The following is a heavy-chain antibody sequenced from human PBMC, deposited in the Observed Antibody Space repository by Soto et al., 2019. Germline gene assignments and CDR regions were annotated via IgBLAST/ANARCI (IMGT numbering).Heavy chain of an antibody. V-gene: IGHV1-18*04. Sequence: ASVKVSCKASGYTFTSYGISWGRQAPGQGLEWMGWISAYNGNTNYAQKLQGRVTMTTDTSTSTAYMELRSLRSDDTAVYYCARDWALYDSSGYTLPYYYYGMDVWGQGTTVTVSS. CDR1: GYTFTSYG. D-gene: IGHD3-22*01. CDR2: ISAYNGNT. J-gene: IGHJ6*02. CDR3: ARDWALYDSSGYTLPYYYYGMDV.